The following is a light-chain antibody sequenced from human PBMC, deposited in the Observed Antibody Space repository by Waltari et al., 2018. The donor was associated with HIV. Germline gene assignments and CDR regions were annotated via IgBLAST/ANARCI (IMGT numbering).Light chain of an antibody. CDR1: NIGSKS. J-gene: IGLJ2*01. Sequence: SYVLTQSPSVSVAPGKTARITCGGQNIGSKSVNWYQQQPGQAHVMVIYHDTDRPSESPDRFSGSNSEDTATLTIRRVEAGDEADYYCQVWDTNTDQYVIFGGGTKLTVL. V-gene: IGLV3-21*01. CDR2: HDT. CDR3: QVWDTNTDQYVI.